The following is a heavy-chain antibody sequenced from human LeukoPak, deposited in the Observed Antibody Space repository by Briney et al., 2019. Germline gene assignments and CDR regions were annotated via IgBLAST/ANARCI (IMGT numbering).Heavy chain of an antibody. J-gene: IGHJ5*01. CDR1: GFSFGNYA. Sequence: GGSLRLSCVASGFSFGNYAMSWVRQAPGKGLQWVSQISGTGGATWYAGFARDRFTISRDNSKKTLYLQMSGMRVEDTDMYYCVKDPRDTYGTNWFVSWGQGTLLIVSS. CDR2: ISGTGGAT. CDR3: VKDPRDTYGTNWFVS. D-gene: IGHD2-21*01. V-gene: IGHV3-23*01.